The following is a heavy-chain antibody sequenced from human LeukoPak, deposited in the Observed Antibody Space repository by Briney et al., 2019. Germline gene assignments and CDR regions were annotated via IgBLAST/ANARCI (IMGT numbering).Heavy chain of an antibody. J-gene: IGHJ1*01. D-gene: IGHD2-15*01. V-gene: IGHV3-9*01. CDR1: GFTFDDYA. CDR2: ISWNSGSI. Sequence: GGSLRLSCAASGFTFDDYAMHWVRQAPGKGLEWVSGISWNSGSIGYADSVKGRFTISRDNAKNSLYLQMNSLRAEDTALYYCATSFLHCSGGSCYAEYFQHWGQGTLVTVSS. CDR3: ATSFLHCSGGSCYAEYFQH.